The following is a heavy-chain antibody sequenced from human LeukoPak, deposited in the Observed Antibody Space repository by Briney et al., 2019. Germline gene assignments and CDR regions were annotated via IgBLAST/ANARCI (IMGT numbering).Heavy chain of an antibody. J-gene: IGHJ4*02. V-gene: IGHV1-18*01. Sequence: GASVKVSCKASGYTFTSYGMNWLRQAPGQGLEWMGWISPNNGNTNYARKFQGRVAMTTDTSTATAYMELRSLRSDDTAVYYCARSGDSRRLQVTYWGQGTLVTVSS. CDR1: GYTFTSYG. CDR3: ARSGDSRRLQVTY. D-gene: IGHD5-18*01. CDR2: ISPNNGNT.